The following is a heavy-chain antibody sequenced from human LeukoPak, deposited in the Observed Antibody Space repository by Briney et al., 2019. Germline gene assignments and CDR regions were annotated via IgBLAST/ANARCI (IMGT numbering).Heavy chain of an antibody. CDR2: IKQDGSEK. CDR1: GFTCSSYW. J-gene: IGHJ4*02. D-gene: IGHD6-19*01. Sequence: GGSLRLSCAASGFTCSSYWMSWVRQAPGKGPEWVANIKQDGSEKYYVDSVKGRFTISRDNAKNSLYLQMNSLRAEDTAVYYCARIRRGWSQNWDYWDQGTLVTVSS. V-gene: IGHV3-7*01. CDR3: ARIRRGWSQNWDY.